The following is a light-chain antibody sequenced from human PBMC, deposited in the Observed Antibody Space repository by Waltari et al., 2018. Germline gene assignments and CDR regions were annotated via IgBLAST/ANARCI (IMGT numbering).Light chain of an antibody. J-gene: IGKJ2*01. Sequence: DIQMTQSPSSLSASVGDRITITCRASQSISTSLNWYQQKPGTAPKLLIYAASSLQSGVPSRFSGSGSGTDFTLTISSLQPEDFATYYCQQSFSTPYTFDQGTKLEIK. V-gene: IGKV1-39*01. CDR1: QSISTS. CDR3: QQSFSTPYT. CDR2: AAS.